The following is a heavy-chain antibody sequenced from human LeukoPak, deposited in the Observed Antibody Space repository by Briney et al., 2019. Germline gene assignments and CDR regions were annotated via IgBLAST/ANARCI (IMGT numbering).Heavy chain of an antibody. V-gene: IGHV4-4*07. Sequence: SETLSLTCTVPGGSISSDFWSWIRQPAGKGLEWIGRIYASGSTDYNPSLKSRVTMSLDTSENKFSLRLTSVTAADTAVYYCARAGNWNLDFDSWGQGTLVTVSS. CDR1: GGSISSDF. CDR2: IYASGST. CDR3: ARAGNWNLDFDS. D-gene: IGHD1-7*01. J-gene: IGHJ4*02.